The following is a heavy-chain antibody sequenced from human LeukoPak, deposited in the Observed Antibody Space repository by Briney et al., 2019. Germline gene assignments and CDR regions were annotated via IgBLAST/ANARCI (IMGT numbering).Heavy chain of an antibody. V-gene: IGHV1-69*04. CDR2: ISPILGIA. CDR1: GGTFSSYA. Sequence: SVKVSCNASGGTFSSYAISWVRQAPGQGLEWMGRISPILGIANYAQKFQGRVTITADKSTSTAYMELSSLRSEDTAVYYCARGSGELAYNWFDPWGQGTLVTVSS. J-gene: IGHJ5*02. CDR3: ARGSGELAYNWFDP. D-gene: IGHD3-16*01.